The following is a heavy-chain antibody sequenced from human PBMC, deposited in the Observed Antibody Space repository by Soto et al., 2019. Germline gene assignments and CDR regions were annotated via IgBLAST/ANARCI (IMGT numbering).Heavy chain of an antibody. V-gene: IGHV1-18*01. Sequence: GASVQVSCTASGYTFTSYGISWGRQAPGQGREWMGWISAYNGNTNYAQKLQGRVTMTTDTSTSTGYMELRSLRSHDTAVYYCARDVVFGGRIFWSYWGQGTLVTSPQ. CDR3: ARDVVFGGRIFWSY. CDR2: ISAYNGNT. CDR1: GYTFTSYG. J-gene: IGHJ4*02. D-gene: IGHD2-21*01.